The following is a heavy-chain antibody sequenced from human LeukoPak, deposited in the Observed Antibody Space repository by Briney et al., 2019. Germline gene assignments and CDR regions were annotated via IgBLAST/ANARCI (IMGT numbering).Heavy chain of an antibody. CDR2: IVGSSRNI. Sequence: PGGSLRLSCTASGFSFSTYSMNWVRQAPGKGLEWVSYIVGSSRNIYYADSVKGRFTISRDNAKNSLYLQMDSLRAEDTAVCHCATDSPETAAFDYWGQGTLVTVSS. J-gene: IGHJ4*02. V-gene: IGHV3-48*04. D-gene: IGHD1-1*01. CDR1: GFSFSTYS. CDR3: ATDSPETAAFDY.